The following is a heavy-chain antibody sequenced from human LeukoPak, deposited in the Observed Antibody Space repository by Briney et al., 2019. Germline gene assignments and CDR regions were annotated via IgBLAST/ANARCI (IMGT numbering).Heavy chain of an antibody. D-gene: IGHD3-10*01. V-gene: IGHV4-39*01. J-gene: IGHJ4*02. CDR3: ARQRGDGADY. CDR1: GASISSNTYY. CDR2: IYYSGTT. Sequence: SETLSLTCTVSGASISSNTYYWGWIRQPSGKGLVWIGSIYYSGTTYYNPPLKSRVTISVDTSKNQFSLKLSSVTAADTAVYCCARQRGDGADYWGQGTLVTVSS.